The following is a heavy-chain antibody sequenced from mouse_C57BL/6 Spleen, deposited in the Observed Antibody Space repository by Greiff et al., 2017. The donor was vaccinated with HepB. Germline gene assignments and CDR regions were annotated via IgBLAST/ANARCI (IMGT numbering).Heavy chain of an antibody. D-gene: IGHD2-4*01. J-gene: IGHJ4*01. CDR3: ARNDYDEYYAMDY. V-gene: IGHV1-64*01. Sequence: QVQLKQPGAELVKPGASVKLSCKASGYTFTSYWMHWVKQRPGQGLEWIGMIHPNSGSTNYNEKFKSKATLTVDKSSSTAYMQLSSLTSEDSAVYYCARNDYDEYYAMDYWGQGTSVTVSS. CDR1: GYTFTSYW. CDR2: IHPNSGST.